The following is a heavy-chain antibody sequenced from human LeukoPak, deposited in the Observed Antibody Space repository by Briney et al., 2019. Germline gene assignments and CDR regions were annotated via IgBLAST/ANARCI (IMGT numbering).Heavy chain of an antibody. Sequence: ASVKVSCKASGYTFTGYYMHWGRQAPGQGLEWMGWINPNSGGTNYAQKFQGRVTMTRDTSISTAYMELSRLRSDDTAVYYCARGLWFGEPVNNWFDPWGQGTLVTVSS. CDR1: GYTFTGYY. CDR2: INPNSGGT. J-gene: IGHJ5*02. V-gene: IGHV1-2*02. D-gene: IGHD3-10*01. CDR3: ARGLWFGEPVNNWFDP.